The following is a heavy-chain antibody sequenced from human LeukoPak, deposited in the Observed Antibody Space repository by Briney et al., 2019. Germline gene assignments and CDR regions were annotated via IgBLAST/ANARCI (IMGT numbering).Heavy chain of an antibody. CDR1: GGSISSSSYY. J-gene: IGHJ4*02. V-gene: IGHV4-39*07. D-gene: IGHD3-10*01. CDR2: INHSGST. Sequence: SETLSLICTVSGGSISSSSYYWGWIRQPPGKGLEWIGEINHSGSTNYNPSLKSRVTISVDTSKNQFSLKLSSVTAADTAVYYCARRVVLWFGESLYFDYWGQGTLVTVSS. CDR3: ARRVVLWFGESLYFDY.